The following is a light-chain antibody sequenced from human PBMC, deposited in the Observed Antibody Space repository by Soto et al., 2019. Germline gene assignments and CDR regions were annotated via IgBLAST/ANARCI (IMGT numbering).Light chain of an antibody. CDR2: EGS. CDR1: SCDVGSYNL. CDR3: CSYAGSSTF. V-gene: IGLV2-23*03. J-gene: IGLJ1*01. Sequence: QSALTQPASVSGSPGQSITISCTGTSCDVGSYNLVSWYQQHPGKAPKLMIYEGSKRPSGVSNRFSGSKSGNTASLTISGLQAEDEADYYCCSYAGSSTFFGTGTKVTVL.